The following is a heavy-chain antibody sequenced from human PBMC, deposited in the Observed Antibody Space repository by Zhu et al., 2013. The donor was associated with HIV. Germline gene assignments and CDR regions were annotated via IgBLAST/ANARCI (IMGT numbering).Heavy chain of an antibody. J-gene: IGHJ4*02. Sequence: QVQLEQSGAEVQKPGASVRVSCKASGYAFTGYYIHWVRQAPEQGLAWMGWINPHSGGTSSAQKFQGRVTMTRDTSIRTVYMELRRLTSDDTAVYYCARASSRSNWNYDNWGQGTLVTVSS. V-gene: IGHV1-2*02. D-gene: IGHD1-7*01. CDR2: INPHSGGT. CDR3: ARASSRSNWNYDN. CDR1: GYAFTGYY.